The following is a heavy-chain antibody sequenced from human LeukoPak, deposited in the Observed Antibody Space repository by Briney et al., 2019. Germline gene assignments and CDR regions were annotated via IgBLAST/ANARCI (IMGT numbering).Heavy chain of an antibody. D-gene: IGHD6-13*01. V-gene: IGHV3-7*04. Sequence: GGSLRLSCAATGFTFSNYWMSWVRQAPGKGLEFMANIKEAGSEKYYVDSVKGRFTISRDNDKNSVHLQMNNLRAEDTAVYYCARGGGMRSWYDFDYWGQGILVTVSS. CDR3: ARGGGMRSWYDFDY. J-gene: IGHJ4*02. CDR1: GFTFSNYW. CDR2: IKEAGSEK.